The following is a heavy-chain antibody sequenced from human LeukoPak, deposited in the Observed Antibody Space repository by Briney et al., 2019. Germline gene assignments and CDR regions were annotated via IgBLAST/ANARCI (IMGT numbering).Heavy chain of an antibody. CDR2: IWYDGSNE. CDR1: GFTFSSYG. CDR3: ARAPRDCSSTSCYNQDY. J-gene: IGHJ4*02. D-gene: IGHD2-2*01. V-gene: IGHV3-33*01. Sequence: GGSLRLSCAASGFTFSSYGMHWVRQAPGKGLEWVAVIWYDGSNEYYADSVKGRFTISRDNSKNTLYLQMNSLRAEDTAVYYCARAPRDCSSTSCYNQDYWGQGTLVTVSS.